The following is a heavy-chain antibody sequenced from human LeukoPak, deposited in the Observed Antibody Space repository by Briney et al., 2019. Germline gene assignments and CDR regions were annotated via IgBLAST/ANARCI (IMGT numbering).Heavy chain of an antibody. V-gene: IGHV3-73*01. D-gene: IGHD6-19*01. CDR1: GFTFSGSA. CDR2: IRSKADNYAT. CDR3: TRQFSDWYSYFDY. J-gene: IGHJ4*02. Sequence: PGGSLRLSCAASGFTFSGSAMHWVRQASGKGLEWVGRIRSKADNYATEYAASVKGRFTISRDDSKNTAYLQMNSLKTEDTAVYYCTRQFSDWYSYFDYWGQGTLVTVSS.